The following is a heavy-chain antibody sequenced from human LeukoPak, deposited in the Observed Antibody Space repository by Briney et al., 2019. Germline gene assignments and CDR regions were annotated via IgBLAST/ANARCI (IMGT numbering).Heavy chain of an antibody. D-gene: IGHD3-10*01. J-gene: IGHJ5*02. CDR2: ISGYNGNT. CDR3: ARDAREVLLWFGEFFP. Sequence: ASVKVSCKASGYTFTSYGISWVRQAPGQGLEWMGWISGYNGNTNYAQNLQGRVTMTTDTSTSTAYMELRSLRSDDTAVYYCARDAREVLLWFGEFFPWGQGTLVTVSS. CDR1: GYTFTSYG. V-gene: IGHV1-18*01.